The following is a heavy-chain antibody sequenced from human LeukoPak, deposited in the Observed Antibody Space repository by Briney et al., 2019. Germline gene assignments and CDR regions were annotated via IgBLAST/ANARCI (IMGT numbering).Heavy chain of an antibody. Sequence: GGSLRLSCAVSGFTFSNFWMSWVRQAPGRGLEWVANIHPEGNEKYHVESVKGRFTISRDIAKNSLFLQMNGLRVEDTAVYYCARGDDFSGDHWGQGTLVTVSS. CDR3: ARGDDFSGDH. D-gene: IGHD1-1*01. V-gene: IGHV3-7*04. CDR2: IHPEGNEK. CDR1: GFTFSNFW. J-gene: IGHJ4*02.